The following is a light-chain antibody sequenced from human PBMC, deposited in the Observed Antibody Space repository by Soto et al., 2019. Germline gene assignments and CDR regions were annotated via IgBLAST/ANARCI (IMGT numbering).Light chain of an antibody. CDR1: QSVTTR. CDR2: GAS. J-gene: IGKJ5*01. Sequence: TVLTHKRCTLSLSPEESISLCSRASQSVTTRLAWYQHKPGQAPTLLMSGASNRASGVPVRFSGSGSGTDFTLTIARLEPEDFALYYCQQYGGSPITFGLGTRLEIK. CDR3: QQYGGSPIT. V-gene: IGKV3-20*01.